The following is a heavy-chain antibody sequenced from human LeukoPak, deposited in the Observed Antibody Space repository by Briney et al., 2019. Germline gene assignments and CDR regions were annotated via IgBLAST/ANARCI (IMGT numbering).Heavy chain of an antibody. CDR2: ISAYNGNT. CDR1: GYTFTSYG. D-gene: IGHD3-22*01. Sequence: ASVKVSCKASGYTFTSYGISWVRQAPGQGLEWMGWISAYNGNTNYAQKLQGRVTITRDTYASTVYMELSSLRSEDTAVYYCARDHRYVSSGYYYYYGMDVWGQGTTVTVSS. V-gene: IGHV1-18*01. CDR3: ARDHRYVSSGYYYYYGMDV. J-gene: IGHJ6*02.